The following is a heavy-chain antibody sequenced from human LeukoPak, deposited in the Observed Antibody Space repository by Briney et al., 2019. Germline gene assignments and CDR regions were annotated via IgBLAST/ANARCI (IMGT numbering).Heavy chain of an antibody. Sequence: GGSLRLSCAAPGFTFSSYAMSWVRQAPGKGLEWVSAISGSGGSTYYADSVKGRFTISRDNSKNTLYLQMNSLRAEDTAVYYCAKRGYYYDSSGYYYFDYWGQGTLVTVSS. D-gene: IGHD3-22*01. CDR2: ISGSGGST. CDR3: AKRGYYYDSSGYYYFDY. V-gene: IGHV3-23*01. J-gene: IGHJ4*02. CDR1: GFTFSSYA.